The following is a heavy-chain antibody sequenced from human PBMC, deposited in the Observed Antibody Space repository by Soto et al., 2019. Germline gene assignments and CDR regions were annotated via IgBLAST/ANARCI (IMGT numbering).Heavy chain of an antibody. CDR3: ARDLSPDIVVVPAAPSDYYYYYMDV. CDR2: ISAYNGNT. D-gene: IGHD2-2*01. Sequence: GASVKVSCKASGYTFTSYGISWVRQAPGQGLEWMGWISAYNGNTNYAQKLQGRVTMNTDTSTSTAYMELRSLRSDDTAVYYCARDLSPDIVVVPAAPSDYYYYYMDVWGKGTTVTVSS. CDR1: GYTFTSYG. J-gene: IGHJ6*03. V-gene: IGHV1-18*01.